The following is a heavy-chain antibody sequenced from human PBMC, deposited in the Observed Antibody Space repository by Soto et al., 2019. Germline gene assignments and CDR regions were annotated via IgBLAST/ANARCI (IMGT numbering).Heavy chain of an antibody. CDR1: GFTFSSYA. Sequence: GGSLRLSCAASGFTFSSYAMHWVRQAPGKGLEWVAVISYDGSNKYYADSVKGRFTISRDNSKNTLYLQMNSLRAEDTAVYYCARGSSGWWNYFDYWGQGTLVTVSS. V-gene: IGHV3-30*04. J-gene: IGHJ4*02. CDR3: ARGSSGWWNYFDY. CDR2: ISYDGSNK. D-gene: IGHD6-19*01.